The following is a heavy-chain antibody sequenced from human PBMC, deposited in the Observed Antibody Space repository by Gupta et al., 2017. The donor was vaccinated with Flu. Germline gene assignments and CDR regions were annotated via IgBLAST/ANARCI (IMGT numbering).Heavy chain of an antibody. D-gene: IGHD3-16*01. CDR1: GFTFSSYG. CDR2: IWYDGSNK. CDR3: ARDPISGETDYYYGMDV. Sequence: QVQLVESGGGVVQPGRSLRLSCAASGFTFSSYGMHWVRQAPGKGLEWVAVIWYDGSNKYYADSVKGRFTISRDNSKNTLYLQMNSLRAEDTAVYYCARDPISGETDYYYGMDVWGQGTTVTGSS. V-gene: IGHV3-33*01. J-gene: IGHJ6*02.